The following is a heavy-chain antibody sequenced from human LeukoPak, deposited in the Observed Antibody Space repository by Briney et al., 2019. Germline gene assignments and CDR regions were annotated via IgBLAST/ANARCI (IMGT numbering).Heavy chain of an antibody. D-gene: IGHD2-8*01. CDR1: GFTFDGCA. V-gene: IGHV3-9*01. CDR2: ISWNSGSI. CDR3: AKEGSVCTNGICRYFDY. J-gene: IGHJ4*02. Sequence: PGGSLRLSCAASGFTFDGCAMHWVRQAPGKGLEWVSSISWNSGSIDYADSVRGRFTISRDNAKNSLYLQMNSLKAGDTALYYCAKEGSVCTNGICRYFDYWGQGTLVTVSS.